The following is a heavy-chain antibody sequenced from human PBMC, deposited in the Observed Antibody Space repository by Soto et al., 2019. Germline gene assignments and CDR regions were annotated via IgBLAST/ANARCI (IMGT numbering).Heavy chain of an antibody. Sequence: QVQLVQSGAEVKKPGASVKVSCKASGYTFTSYGISWVRQAPGQGLEWMGWISAYNGNTNYAQKPQGXXTXTXXNATSTAYRELRSLRSDDTAVYYCARAPRSSWYAPWGQGPLVTVSS. CDR2: ISAYNGNT. V-gene: IGHV1-18*01. CDR1: GYTFTSYG. D-gene: IGHD6-13*01. J-gene: IGHJ5*02. CDR3: ARAPRSSWYAP.